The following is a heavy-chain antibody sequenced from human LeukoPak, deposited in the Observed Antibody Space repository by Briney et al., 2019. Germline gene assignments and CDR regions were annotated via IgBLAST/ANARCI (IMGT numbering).Heavy chain of an antibody. V-gene: IGHV4-59*02. CDR3: AGAQGTIVGAPFAFDI. Sequence: PSETLSLTCTVSGGSVSSHYWSWIRQPPGKGLEWIGYMYYSGSTNYNPSLKSRVTISVDTSKNQFSLKLSSVTAADTAVYYCAGAQGTIVGAPFAFDIWGQGTMVTVSS. CDR1: GGSVSSHY. D-gene: IGHD1-26*01. J-gene: IGHJ3*02. CDR2: MYYSGST.